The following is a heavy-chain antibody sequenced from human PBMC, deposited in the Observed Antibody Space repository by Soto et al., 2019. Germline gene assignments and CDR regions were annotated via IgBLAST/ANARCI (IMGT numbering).Heavy chain of an antibody. CDR1: GDTFSSYA. D-gene: IGHD3-22*01. J-gene: IGHJ4*02. CDR3: ARVGPAHYYDSSGYYSPLDY. CDR2: IIPMFGTA. Sequence: QVQLVQSGAEVKKPGSSVKVSCKASGDTFSSYAINWVRQAPGQGLEWMGGIIPMFGTANYAQKFKGRVTITAGESTSTVSMELSSLRSADTAVYYCARVGPAHYYDSSGYYSPLDYWGQGTLVTVSS. V-gene: IGHV1-69*01.